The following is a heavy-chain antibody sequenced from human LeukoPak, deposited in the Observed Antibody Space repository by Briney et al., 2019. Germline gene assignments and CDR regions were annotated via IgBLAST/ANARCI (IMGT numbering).Heavy chain of an antibody. CDR1: GFTFSSYG. J-gene: IGHJ4*02. Sequence: QSGGSLRLSCAASGFTFSSYGMHWVRQAPGKGLEWVAVISYDGSNKYYADSVKGRFTISRDNSKNTLYLQMNSLRAEDTAVYYCARRLWSRGLYSSGWYPDYWGQGPWSPSPQ. V-gene: IGHV3-30*03. CDR3: ARRLWSRGLYSSGWYPDY. CDR2: ISYDGSNK. D-gene: IGHD6-19*01.